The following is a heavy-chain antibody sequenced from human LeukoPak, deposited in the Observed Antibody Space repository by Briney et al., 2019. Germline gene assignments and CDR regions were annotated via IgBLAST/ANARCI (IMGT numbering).Heavy chain of an antibody. V-gene: IGHV3-11*01. CDR1: GFTFSDYY. D-gene: IGHD3-3*01. J-gene: IGHJ6*03. CDR2: ISSSGSTI. Sequence: GGSLRLSCAASGFTFSDYYMSWIRQAPGKGLEWVSYISSSGSTIYYADSVKGRFTISRDNAKNSLYLQMNSLRAEDTAVHYCARAVWYDFWSGYLYYYYYMDVWGKGTTVTVSS. CDR3: ARAVWYDFWSGYLYYYYYMDV.